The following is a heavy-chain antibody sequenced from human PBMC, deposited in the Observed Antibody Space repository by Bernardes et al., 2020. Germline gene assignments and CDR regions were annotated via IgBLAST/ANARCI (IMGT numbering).Heavy chain of an antibody. V-gene: IGHV3-74*01. CDR3: ARVPSSWYSVGVDY. D-gene: IGHD6-13*01. Sequence: GGSLRLSRAASGFTFSSYWMHWVRQAPGKGLVWVSRINSDGSSTSYADSVKGRFTISRDNAKNTLYLQMNSLRAEDTAVYYCARVPSSWYSVGVDYWGQGTLVTVSS. CDR1: GFTFSSYW. J-gene: IGHJ4*02. CDR2: INSDGSST.